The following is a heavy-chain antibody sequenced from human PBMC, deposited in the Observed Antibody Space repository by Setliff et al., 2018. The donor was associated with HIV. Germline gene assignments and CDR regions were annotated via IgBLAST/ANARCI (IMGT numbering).Heavy chain of an antibody. J-gene: IGHJ6*02. CDR2: IHPGDSET. CDR1: GYSFTNYW. V-gene: IGHV5-51*01. Sequence: GESLKISCKASGYSFTNYWIGWVRQMPGKGLEWMGIIHPGDSETRYSPSFQGQVIISADKSINTAYLQWSSLKASDTAMYYCASLQPDAADAWGQGTTVTVSS. D-gene: IGHD2-15*01. CDR3: ASLQPDAADA.